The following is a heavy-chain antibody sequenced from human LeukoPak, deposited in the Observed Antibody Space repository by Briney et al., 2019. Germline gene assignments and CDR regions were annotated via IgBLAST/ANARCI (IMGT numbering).Heavy chain of an antibody. D-gene: IGHD1-1*01. J-gene: IGHJ4*02. CDR1: GYTFTSYD. CDR3: ARERPGYASDY. V-gene: IGHV1-8*03. Sequence: ASVKVSCKASGYTFTSYDINWVRQATGQGLEWMGWTNPNSGNTGYAQKFQGRVTITRNTSISTAYMELSSLRSEDTAVYYCARERPGYASDYWGQGTLVTVSS. CDR2: TNPNSGNT.